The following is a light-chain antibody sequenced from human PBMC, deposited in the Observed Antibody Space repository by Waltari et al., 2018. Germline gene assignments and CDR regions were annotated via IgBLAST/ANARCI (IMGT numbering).Light chain of an antibody. CDR1: QNLNNW. CDR2: EAS. J-gene: IGKJ1*01. CDR3: QQYKTFSRT. V-gene: IGKV1-5*01. Sequence: DIQMTQSPSTLSASVGDRVTITCRASQNLNNWLAWYQQTPGRAPKLLIYEASSLESGGPSRFRGSGSGTLFTLTITSLQPDDVALYYCQQYKTFSRTFGQGTQVEIK.